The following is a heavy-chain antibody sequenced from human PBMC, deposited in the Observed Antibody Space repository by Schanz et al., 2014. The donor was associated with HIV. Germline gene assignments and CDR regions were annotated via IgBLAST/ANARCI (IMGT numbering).Heavy chain of an antibody. V-gene: IGHV3-30*19. Sequence: QVQLVESGGGVVQPGTSLRLSCAASGFTFRNFGMHWVRQAPGKGLEWVAVISYDGSNKYYADSVKGRFTISRDNSKNTLYLQMNSLRAEDTAVYYCARDLKYDFWSGYYYYYGMDVWGQGTTVTVSS. CDR2: ISYDGSNK. CDR1: GFTFRNFG. D-gene: IGHD3-3*01. CDR3: ARDLKYDFWSGYYYYYGMDV. J-gene: IGHJ6*02.